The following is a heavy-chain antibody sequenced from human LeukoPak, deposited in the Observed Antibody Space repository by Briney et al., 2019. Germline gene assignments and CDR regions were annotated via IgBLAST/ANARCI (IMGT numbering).Heavy chain of an antibody. Sequence: SQTLSLTCTVSGGSISSGGYYWSWIRQHPGKGLEWIGYIYYSGSTYYNPSLKSRVTISVDTPKNRFSLKLSSVTAADTAVYYCARVADIKYYYGSGSFDYWGQGTLVTVSS. V-gene: IGHV4-31*03. J-gene: IGHJ4*02. CDR1: GGSISSGGYY. CDR3: ARVADIKYYYGSGSFDY. CDR2: IYYSGST. D-gene: IGHD3-10*01.